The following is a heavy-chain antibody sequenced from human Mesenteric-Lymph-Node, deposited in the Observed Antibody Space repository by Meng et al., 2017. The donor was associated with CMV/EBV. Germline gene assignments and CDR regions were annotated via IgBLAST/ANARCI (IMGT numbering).Heavy chain of an antibody. J-gene: IGHJ4*02. CDR1: GHNLNSYG. CDR3: ARGRAYYYGSGLDY. CDR2: IIPIFGTA. Sequence: SVKVSCKASGHNLNSYGISWVRQAPGQGLEWMGGIIPIFGTANYAQKFQGRVTITTDESTSTAYMELSSLRSEDTAVYYCARGRAYYYGSGLDYWGQGTLVTVSS. V-gene: IGHV1-69*05. D-gene: IGHD3-10*01.